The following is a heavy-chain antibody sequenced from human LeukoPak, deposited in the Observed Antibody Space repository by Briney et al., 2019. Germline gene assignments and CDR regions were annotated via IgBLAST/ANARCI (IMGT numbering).Heavy chain of an antibody. Sequence: SETLSLTCTVSGGSISSSSYYWGWIRQPPRKGLEWIGSIYYSGTTYYNPSLKSRVTISVDTSKNQFSLKLSSVTAADTAVYYCARRLGSYAYNYYYMDVWGKGTTVTVSS. J-gene: IGHJ6*03. D-gene: IGHD3-16*01. CDR3: ARRLGSYAYNYYYMDV. V-gene: IGHV4-39*01. CDR2: IYYSGTT. CDR1: GGSISSSSYY.